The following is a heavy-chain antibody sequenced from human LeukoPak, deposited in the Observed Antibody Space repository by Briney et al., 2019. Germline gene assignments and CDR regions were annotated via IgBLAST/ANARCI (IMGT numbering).Heavy chain of an antibody. CDR2: IKQDGGEK. J-gene: IGHJ4*02. V-gene: IGHV3-7*01. D-gene: IGHD6-13*01. CDR1: GFTFSNYW. Sequence: GGSLRLSCAASGFTFSNYWMSWVRQAPGKGLEWVANIKQDGGEKWYVDSVKGRFTISRDNAKNSLYLQMNSLRAEDTAVYYCARDSGSWYVGYWGQGTLVTVSS. CDR3: ARDSGSWYVGY.